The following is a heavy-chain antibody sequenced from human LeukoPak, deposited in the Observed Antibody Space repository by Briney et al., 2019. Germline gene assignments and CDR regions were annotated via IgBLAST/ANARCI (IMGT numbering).Heavy chain of an antibody. CDR3: ATDYDTPFGY. J-gene: IGHJ4*02. V-gene: IGHV3-30*04. CDR2: ISYDGSNK. D-gene: IGHD4-17*01. Sequence: GRSLRLSCAASGFTFSSYAMHWVRQAPGKGLEWVAVISYDGSNKYYADSVKGRFTISRDNSKNTLYLQMNSLRAEDTAVYYCATDYDTPFGYWGQGTLVTVSS. CDR1: GFTFSSYA.